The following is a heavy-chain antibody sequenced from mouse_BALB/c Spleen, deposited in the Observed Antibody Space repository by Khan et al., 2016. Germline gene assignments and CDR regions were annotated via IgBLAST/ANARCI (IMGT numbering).Heavy chain of an antibody. Sequence: QVQLKQSGPGLVAPSQSLSITCTVSGFSLIAYGVNWVRQPPGKGLEWLGMIWGDGSTDYNSALKSRLNITKYNSKSQVFLNMNSLQSDDAARYYCARDGWGYYAMDYWGQGTSVTVSS. J-gene: IGHJ4*01. CDR3: ARDGWGYYAMDY. CDR2: IWGDGST. V-gene: IGHV2-6-7*01. D-gene: IGHD2-2*01. CDR1: GFSLIAYG.